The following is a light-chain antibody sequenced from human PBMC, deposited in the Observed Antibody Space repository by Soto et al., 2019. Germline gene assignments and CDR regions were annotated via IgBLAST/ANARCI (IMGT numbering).Light chain of an antibody. J-gene: IGKJ1*01. CDR3: QQYGSSPWT. CDR1: QSVSSSY. Sequence: EIVLTQSPGTLSVSPGERATLSCRARQSVSSSYLAWYQQKPGQAPRLLIYGASNRATGFPDRFSGSGSGTDFTLSISRLEPEDFAVYYCQQYGSSPWTFGQGTKVEIK. CDR2: GAS. V-gene: IGKV3-20*01.